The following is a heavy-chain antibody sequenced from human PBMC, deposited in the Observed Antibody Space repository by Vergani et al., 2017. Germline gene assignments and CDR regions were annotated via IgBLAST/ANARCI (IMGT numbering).Heavy chain of an antibody. D-gene: IGHD3-3*01. CDR1: GFTFDDYT. CDR3: ARADYDFWSGYPLSWYFDL. J-gene: IGHJ2*01. Sequence: EVQLVESGGVVVQPGGSLRLSCAASGFTFDDYTMHWVRQAPGKGLEWVSLISWDGGRTYYADSVKGGFTISRDNSKNSLYLQMNSLRAEDTAVYYCARADYDFWSGYPLSWYFDLWGRGTLVTVSS. CDR2: ISWDGGRT. V-gene: IGHV3-43*01.